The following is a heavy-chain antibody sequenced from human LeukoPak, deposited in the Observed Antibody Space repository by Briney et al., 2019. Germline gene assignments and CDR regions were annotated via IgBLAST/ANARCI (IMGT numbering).Heavy chain of an antibody. D-gene: IGHD3-16*01. J-gene: IGHJ4*02. CDR1: GFTSSSYA. CDR2: ISYDGSNK. Sequence: GGSLRLSCAASGFTSSSYAMHWVRQAPGKGLEWVAVISYDGSNKYYADSVKGRFTISRDNSKNTLYLQMNSLRAEDTAVYYCAREGELSKNFDYWGQATLVTVSP. CDR3: AREGELSKNFDY. V-gene: IGHV3-30-3*01.